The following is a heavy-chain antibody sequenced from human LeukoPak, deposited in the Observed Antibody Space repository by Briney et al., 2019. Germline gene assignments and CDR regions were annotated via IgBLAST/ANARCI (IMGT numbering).Heavy chain of an antibody. CDR1: GGSISSSKW. CDR3: ARGGWPSYYFDY. D-gene: IGHD3-16*01. V-gene: IGHV4-4*02. CDR2: IYHSGRT. Sequence: SETLSLTCTVSGGSISSSKWWYWVRQSPGKGLEWIGEIYHSGRTNYNPSLESRVTMSVDKSKNQFSLTLSSATAADTAVYYCARGGWPSYYFDYWGQGTLVTVSS. J-gene: IGHJ4*02.